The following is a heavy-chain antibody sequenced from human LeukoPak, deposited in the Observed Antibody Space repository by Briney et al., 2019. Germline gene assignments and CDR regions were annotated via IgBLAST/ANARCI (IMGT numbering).Heavy chain of an antibody. Sequence: KPSETLSLTCAVYGGSFSGNYWGWIRQPPGKGLEWIGEINHSGSISYNPSLKSRVTISLDTSKNQFSLKLSSVTAADTAVYYCAGGDYHGSESYANYWGQGTLVTVSS. J-gene: IGHJ4*02. CDR1: GGSFSGNY. CDR3: AGGDYHGSESYANY. V-gene: IGHV4-34*01. CDR2: INHSGSI. D-gene: IGHD3-10*01.